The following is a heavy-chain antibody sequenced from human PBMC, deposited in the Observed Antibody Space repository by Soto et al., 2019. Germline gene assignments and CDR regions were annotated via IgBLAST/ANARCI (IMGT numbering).Heavy chain of an antibody. J-gene: IGHJ4*01. Sequence: QITLKESGPPLVKPTQTLTLTCAFSGFSATSSGVGVAWLRQPPEKALEWLAVIYWDDADQYRPSLKTRLTIRNDTSKHQLVLLRHNLDAVDKRTYYCSRLHRVALAYYFESWGHGPLVTVCS. CDR3: SRLHRVALAYYFES. D-gene: IGHD2-15*01. CDR2: IYWDDAD. CDR1: GFSATSSGVG. V-gene: IGHV2-5*02.